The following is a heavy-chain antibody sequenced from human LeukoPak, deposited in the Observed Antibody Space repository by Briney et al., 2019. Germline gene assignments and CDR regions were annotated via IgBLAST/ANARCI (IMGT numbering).Heavy chain of an antibody. V-gene: IGHV3-21*05. CDR1: GFTFSLYA. D-gene: IGHD2-2*01. J-gene: IGHJ4*02. CDR3: ARDTIQPGLIDD. CDR2: INSGADDI. Sequence: PGGSLRLSCAASGFTFSLYALNWVRQAPGKGLEWVAYINSGADDIHYAASVRGRFTISRDDATNTLYLQLSSLRAEDTAVYYCARDTIQPGLIDDWGQATLVTVSS.